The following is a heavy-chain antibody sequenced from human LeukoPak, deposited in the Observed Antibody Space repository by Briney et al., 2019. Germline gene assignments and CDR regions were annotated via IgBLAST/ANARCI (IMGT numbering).Heavy chain of an antibody. Sequence: GGSLRLSCAASGFTFSSYAMSWVRQALGKGLEWVSAISGSGGRTFYADSVKGRFTISRDNSKSTLYLQMNSLRADDTAVYYCPRQSYASGWNPFDYWGQGILVTVSS. V-gene: IGHV3-23*01. CDR2: ISGSGGRT. J-gene: IGHJ4*02. D-gene: IGHD6-19*01. CDR3: PRQSYASGWNPFDY. CDR1: GFTFSSYA.